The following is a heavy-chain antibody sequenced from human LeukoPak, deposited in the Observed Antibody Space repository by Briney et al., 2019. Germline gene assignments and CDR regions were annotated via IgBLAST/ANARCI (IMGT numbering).Heavy chain of an antibody. V-gene: IGHV1-8*01. CDR2: MNPNSGNT. Sequence: AASVTVSFKASGYTFTSYDINWVRQATGQGLEWMGWMNPNSGNTGYAQKFQGRVTMTRNTSISTAYMELSSLRSEDTAVYYCARGQGTIFGVVILDYWGQGTLVTVSS. CDR3: ARGQGTIFGVVILDY. D-gene: IGHD3-3*01. CDR1: GYTFTSYD. J-gene: IGHJ4*02.